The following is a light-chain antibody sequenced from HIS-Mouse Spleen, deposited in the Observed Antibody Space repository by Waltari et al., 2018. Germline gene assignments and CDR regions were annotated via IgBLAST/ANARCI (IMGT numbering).Light chain of an antibody. CDR1: ALPQTS. CDR3: YSTDSSGNHRV. V-gene: IGLV3-10*01. Sequence: SYELTQPPSVSVSPGQTARITCSGDALPQTSAYWYQQKSGQAHVLVIYEDSKRPSGIPERFSGSSSGTMATLTISGAQVEDEADYYCYSTDSSGNHRVFGGGTKLTVL. J-gene: IGLJ2*01. CDR2: EDS.